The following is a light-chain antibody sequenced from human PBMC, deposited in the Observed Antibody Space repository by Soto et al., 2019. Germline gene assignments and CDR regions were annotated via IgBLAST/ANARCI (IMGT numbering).Light chain of an antibody. J-gene: IGKJ2*01. CDR2: AAS. CDR3: QQHNVNFL. V-gene: IGKV1-9*01. Sequence: IQLTQSPSSLSASIGDRVTITCRASQDIASYLAWYQQKPGNAPKLLIYAASTLHSGVPSRFSGSGSGTDFTVTISSLQPEGFVTYDCQQHNVNFLFGQGTKLEIK. CDR1: QDIASY.